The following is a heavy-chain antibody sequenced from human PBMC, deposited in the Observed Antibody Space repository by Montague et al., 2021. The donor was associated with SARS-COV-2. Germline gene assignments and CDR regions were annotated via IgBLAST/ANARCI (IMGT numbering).Heavy chain of an antibody. D-gene: IGHD1-14*01. V-gene: IGHV3-48*03. J-gene: IGHJ4*02. Sequence: SPRLSCAASGFSFSSSAMNWVRQAPGKGLEWLSYIGSSGENIDYADSVKGRFTISRDNAKNSLYLQMKSLRVEDTALYYCAKGPDGVDYWGQGTLVTVSS. CDR3: AKGPDGVDY. CDR2: IGSSGENI. CDR1: GFSFSSSA.